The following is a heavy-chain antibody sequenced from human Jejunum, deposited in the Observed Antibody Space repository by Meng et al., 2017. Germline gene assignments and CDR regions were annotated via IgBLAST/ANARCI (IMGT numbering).Heavy chain of an antibody. CDR1: GGSINTNTYY. Sequence: QLQVLESGPGLVKPSETLSLTCTVSGGSINTNTYYWDWIRQPPGKGMEWIGSVYYTGRTFYNPSLKSRVTISLDTSKNQFSLNLRYVAAADTAVYYCARAKVTPMGYWFDPWGQGTLVTVSS. V-gene: IGHV4-39*01. CDR2: VYYTGRT. CDR3: ARAKVTPMGYWFDP. J-gene: IGHJ5*02. D-gene: IGHD2-21*02.